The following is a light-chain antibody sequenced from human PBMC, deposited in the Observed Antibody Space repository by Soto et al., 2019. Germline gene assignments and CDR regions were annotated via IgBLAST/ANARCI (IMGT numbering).Light chain of an antibody. CDR3: CSYATSSTYV. CDR1: SSDVGNYNL. CDR2: EGS. V-gene: IGLV2-23*01. Sequence: QSVLTQPASVSGSPGQSITISCTGTSSDVGNYNLVSWYQQHPGKAPKLMIYEGSKRPSGLSNRFSGSKSGNTASLTISGLQAEDEADYYCCSYATSSTYVFGTGTKVTVL. J-gene: IGLJ1*01.